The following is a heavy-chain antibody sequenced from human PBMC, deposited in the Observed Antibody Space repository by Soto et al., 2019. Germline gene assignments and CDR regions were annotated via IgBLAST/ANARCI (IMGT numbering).Heavy chain of an antibody. J-gene: IGHJ4*02. CDR1: GGSISSGNYY. V-gene: IGHV4-31*03. D-gene: IGHD2-2*01. CDR2: IYYSGST. Sequence: SETLSLTCTVSGGSISSGNYYWSWIRQNPGKGLEWIGYIYYSGSTYYNPSLKSRVTISVDTSKNQFSLKLSSVTAAVTAVYYCARASYQLLQTYFDYWGQGTLV. CDR3: ARASYQLLQTYFDY.